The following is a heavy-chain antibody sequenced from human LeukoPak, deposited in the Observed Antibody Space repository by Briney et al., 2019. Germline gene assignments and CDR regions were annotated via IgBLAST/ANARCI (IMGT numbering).Heavy chain of an antibody. J-gene: IGHJ5*02. CDR2: IYYSGST. D-gene: IGHD5-18*01. Sequence: SETLSLTCTVSGDSISTNYWSWIRQPPGKGLEWIGYIYYSGSTNYNPSLKSRVTISVDTSKNQFSLKLSSVTAADTAVYYRARDRGYSYLNWFGPWGQGTLVTVSS. V-gene: IGHV4-59*01. CDR1: GDSISTNY. CDR3: ARDRGYSYLNWFGP.